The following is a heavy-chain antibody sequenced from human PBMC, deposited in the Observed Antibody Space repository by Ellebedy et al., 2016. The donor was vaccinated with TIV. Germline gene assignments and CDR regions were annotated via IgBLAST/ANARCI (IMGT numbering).Heavy chain of an antibody. D-gene: IGHD1-26*01. Sequence: GGSLRLXCAASGFTFRSYGMHWVRQAPGKGLEWVAVIWYDGSNKYYADSVKGRFTISRDNSKNKLNLQMNSLRVEDTAVYFCTRDSGWEESDWGQGTLVIVSS. CDR2: IWYDGSNK. J-gene: IGHJ4*02. CDR3: TRDSGWEESD. V-gene: IGHV3-33*01. CDR1: GFTFRSYG.